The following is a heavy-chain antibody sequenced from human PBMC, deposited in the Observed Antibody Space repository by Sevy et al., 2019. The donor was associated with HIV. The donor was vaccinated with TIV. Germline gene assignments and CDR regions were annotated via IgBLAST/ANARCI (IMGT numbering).Heavy chain of an antibody. CDR3: TRDPLGQLPDY. V-gene: IGHV3-49*03. CDR2: IRSKPYGGTT. Sequence: GGSLRLSCTTSGFTFGDYPMGWSRQAPGKGLEWLGFIRSKPYGGTTEYAASVKGRFIISRGDSRSIAYLQMNSLKTDDTAVYYCTRDPLGQLPDYWGQGTLVTVSS. D-gene: IGHD3-10*01. CDR1: GFTFGDYP. J-gene: IGHJ4*02.